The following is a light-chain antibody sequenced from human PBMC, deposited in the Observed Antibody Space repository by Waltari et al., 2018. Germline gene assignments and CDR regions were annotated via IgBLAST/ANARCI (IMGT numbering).Light chain of an antibody. Sequence: QSALTQPASVSGSPGQSITLPCPGTGSDVGAYTFVPWYQHHPGKAPKLMIYEVSNRPSGVSNRFSGSKSGNTASLTISGLQAEDEADYYCSSYTTSSTWVFGGGTKLTVL. CDR1: GSDVGAYTF. CDR3: SSYTTSSTWV. CDR2: EVS. J-gene: IGLJ3*02. V-gene: IGLV2-14*01.